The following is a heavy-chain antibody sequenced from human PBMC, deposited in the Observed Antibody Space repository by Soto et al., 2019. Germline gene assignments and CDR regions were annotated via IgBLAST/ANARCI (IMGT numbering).Heavy chain of an antibody. CDR2: ISGSGDST. J-gene: IGHJ4*02. CDR1: GFTFSSYA. CDR3: ARRGRATYFDY. Sequence: EVQLLDSGGGLVQPGGSLRLSCAASGFTFSSYAMNWVRQAPGKGLEWVSVISGSGDSTYYADSVKGRFTISRDNSKNTLYLQMNSLRAEDTAVYYCARRGRATYFDYWGQGTLVTVSS. D-gene: IGHD2-15*01. V-gene: IGHV3-23*01.